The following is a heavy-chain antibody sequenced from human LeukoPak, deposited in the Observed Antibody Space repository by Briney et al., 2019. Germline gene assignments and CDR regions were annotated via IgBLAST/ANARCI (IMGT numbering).Heavy chain of an antibody. CDR3: ARVGGATAVTMYFEY. V-gene: IGHV3-48*02. CDR1: GITFSGYS. J-gene: IGHJ4*02. D-gene: IGHD1-26*01. CDR2: MTTSGNTI. Sequence: GGSLRLSCVVSGITFSGYSMIWVRQAPGRGLEWLSFMTTSGNTIFYAESVKDRFTISRDNAKKSLYLQMNSLRDEDAAVYYCARVGGATAVTMYFEYWGQGTLVTVTS.